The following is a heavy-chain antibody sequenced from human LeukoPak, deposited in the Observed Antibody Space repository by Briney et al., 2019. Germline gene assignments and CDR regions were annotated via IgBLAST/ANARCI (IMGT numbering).Heavy chain of an antibody. CDR1: GGSISSGGYS. J-gene: IGHJ4*02. V-gene: IGHV4-30-2*01. Sequence: SETLSLTCAVSGGSISSGGYSWSWIRQPPGKGLEWIGYIYHSGSTYYNPSLKSRVTLSVDRSKNQFSLKLSSVTAADTAVYYCARALYDSSASWGYWGQGTLVTVSS. CDR3: ARALYDSSASWGY. CDR2: IYHSGST. D-gene: IGHD3-22*01.